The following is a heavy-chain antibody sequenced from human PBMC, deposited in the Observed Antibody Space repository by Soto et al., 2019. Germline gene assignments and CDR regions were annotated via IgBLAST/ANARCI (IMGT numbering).Heavy chain of an antibody. V-gene: IGHV1-69*13. J-gene: IGHJ6*02. CDR2: IIPIFGTA. D-gene: IGHD3-22*01. CDR3: ARGVVITTYYYYYYGMDV. Sequence: GASVKVSCKASGGTFSSYAISWVRQAPGQGLEWMGGIIPIFGTANYAQKFQGRVTITADESTSTAYMELSSLRSEDTAVYYCARGVVITTYYYYYYGMDVWGQGXTVTVYS. CDR1: GGTFSSYA.